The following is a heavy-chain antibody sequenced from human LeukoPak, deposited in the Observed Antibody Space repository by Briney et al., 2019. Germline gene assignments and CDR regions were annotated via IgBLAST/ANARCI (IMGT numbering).Heavy chain of an antibody. CDR1: GHTFTTYY. Sequence: GASVKVSCKASGHTFTTYYVHLVRQAPGQGLEWMGVINPSGDGTNYPQRFQGRVTLTRDTSTSTVYMELSSLRSGDTAIYYCAKETPNTGWFDPWGQGTLVTVSS. CDR2: INPSGDGT. V-gene: IGHV1-46*01. CDR3: AKETPNTGWFDP. D-gene: IGHD1-14*01. J-gene: IGHJ5*02.